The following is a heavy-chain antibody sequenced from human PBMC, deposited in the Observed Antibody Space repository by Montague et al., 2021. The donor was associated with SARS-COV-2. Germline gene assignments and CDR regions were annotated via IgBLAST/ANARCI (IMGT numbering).Heavy chain of an antibody. J-gene: IGHJ6*02. CDR2: IYWANDK. V-gene: IGHV2-5*02. CDR1: GFSLTNSGVG. Sequence: PALVKPTQTLTLTCTFSGFSLTNSGVGVVWIGQTPGRALEWLAVIYWANDKSYRPSLKSRLTIIKDTYKNQVVLTLTNLNPEDTATYYSAHTEYYDGDGFYPYSYHYYDFDVLVQDTTVTVSS. D-gene: IGHD2-21*01. CDR3: AHTEYYDGDGFYPYSYHYYDFDV.